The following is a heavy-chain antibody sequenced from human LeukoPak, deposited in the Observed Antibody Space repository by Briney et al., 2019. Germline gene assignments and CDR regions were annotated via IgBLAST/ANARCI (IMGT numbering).Heavy chain of an antibody. CDR2: IYYSGST. D-gene: IGHD6-6*01. J-gene: IGHJ4*02. CDR1: GGSISSYY. CDR3: ARDPSSSGIDY. V-gene: IGHV4-59*12. Sequence: KTSETLSLTCTVSGGSISSYYWSWIRQPPGKGLEWIGYIYYSGSTYYNPSLKSRVTISVDTSKNQFSLKLSSVTAADTAVYYCARDPSSSGIDYWGQGTLVTVSS.